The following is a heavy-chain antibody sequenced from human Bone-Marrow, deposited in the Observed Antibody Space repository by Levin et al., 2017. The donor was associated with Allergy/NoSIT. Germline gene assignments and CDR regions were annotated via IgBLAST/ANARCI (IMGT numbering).Heavy chain of an antibody. D-gene: IGHD3-10*01. Sequence: PGGSLRLSCLASGFPFSKYTMHWVRQAPGQGLEWVASINSASRYLYYGDSVRGRFTISRENAKNSLYLQMNGLRVDDTAVYYCVGDFFGELLLLGDIWGQGTVVTVST. CDR1: GFPFSKYT. CDR3: VGDFFGELLLLGDI. CDR2: INSASRYL. J-gene: IGHJ3*02. V-gene: IGHV3-21*06.